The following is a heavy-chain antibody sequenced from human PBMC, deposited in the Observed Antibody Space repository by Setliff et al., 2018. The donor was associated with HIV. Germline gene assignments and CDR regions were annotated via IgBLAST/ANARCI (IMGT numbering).Heavy chain of an antibody. V-gene: IGHV1-2*06. Sequence: ASVKVSCKASGYTFTDYSIHWVRQAPGQGLEWMGRIIPNSRGTNYAQKFQGRVTMTMDTSISTAYMELSSLRSDDTAVYYCARGLDTAPYYFDYWGQGTLVTVSS. D-gene: IGHD5-18*01. CDR3: ARGLDTAPYYFDY. CDR1: GYTFTDYS. J-gene: IGHJ4*02. CDR2: IIPNSRGT.